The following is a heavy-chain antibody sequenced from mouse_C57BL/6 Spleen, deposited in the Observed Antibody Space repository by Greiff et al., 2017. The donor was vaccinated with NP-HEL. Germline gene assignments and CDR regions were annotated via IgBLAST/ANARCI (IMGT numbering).Heavy chain of an antibody. D-gene: IGHD1-1*01. Sequence: EVQLQQSGPVLVKPGASVKMSCKASGYTFTDYYMNWVKQSHGKSLEWIGVINPYNGGTSYNQKFKGKATLTVDKSSSTAYMELNSLTSEDSAVYYCARSTTKYDFDYWGQGTTLTVSS. CDR2: INPYNGGT. CDR3: ARSTTKYDFDY. J-gene: IGHJ2*01. CDR1: GYTFTDYY. V-gene: IGHV1-19*01.